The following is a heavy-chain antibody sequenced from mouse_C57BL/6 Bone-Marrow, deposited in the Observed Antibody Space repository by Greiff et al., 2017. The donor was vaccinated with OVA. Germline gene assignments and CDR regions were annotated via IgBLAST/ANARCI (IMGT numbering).Heavy chain of an antibody. D-gene: IGHD2-3*01. CDR3: ARKRWLLPFDY. V-gene: IGHV1-82*01. J-gene: IGHJ2*01. CDR1: GYAFSSSW. CDR2: IYPGDGDT. Sequence: VQLQQSGPELVKPGASVKISCKASGYAFSSSWMNWVKQRPGKGLEWIGRIYPGDGDTNYNGKFKGKATLTADKSSSAAYMQLSSLTSEDSAVYFCARKRWLLPFDYWGQGTTLTVSS.